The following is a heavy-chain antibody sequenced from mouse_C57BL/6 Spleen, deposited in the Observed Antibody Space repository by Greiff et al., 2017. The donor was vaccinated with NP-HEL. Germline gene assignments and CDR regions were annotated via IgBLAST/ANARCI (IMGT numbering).Heavy chain of an antibody. CDR1: GYTFTSYW. D-gene: IGHD1-1*01. Sequence: QVQLQQPGAELVKPGASVKLSCKASGYTFTSYWMQWVKQRPGQGLEWIGEIDPSDSYTNYNQKFKGKATLTVDTSSSTAYMQLSSLTSEDSAVYYCAIYGSKGYWGQGTTLTVSS. CDR3: AIYGSKGY. V-gene: IGHV1-50*01. CDR2: IDPSDSYT. J-gene: IGHJ2*01.